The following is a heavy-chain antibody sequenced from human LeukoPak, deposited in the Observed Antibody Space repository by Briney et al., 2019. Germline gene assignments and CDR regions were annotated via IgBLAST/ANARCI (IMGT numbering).Heavy chain of an antibody. D-gene: IGHD3-10*01. CDR3: ARDLFTMVRGVILSDYCYYGMDV. J-gene: IGHJ6*02. V-gene: IGHV4-34*01. CDR1: GGSFSGYY. Sequence: PSETLSLTCPVYGGSFSGYYWSWIRQPPGKGLEWIGEINHSGSTNYNPSLKSRVTISVDTSKNQLSLKLSSVTAADTAVYYCARDLFTMVRGVILSDYCYYGMDVWGQGTTVTVSS. CDR2: INHSGST.